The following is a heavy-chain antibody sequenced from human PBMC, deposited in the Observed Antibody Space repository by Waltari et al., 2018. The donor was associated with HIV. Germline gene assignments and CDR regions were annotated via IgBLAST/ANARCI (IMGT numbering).Heavy chain of an antibody. CDR2: YDWNSDRM. V-gene: IGHV3-9*01. CDR3: AKGHGSERNSGWIFDA. Sequence: EVQLVESGGGLVQPGRSLRLSCAASGLMFDDYAMHWVRQAPGKGLDGVLGYDWNSDRMDYSDSVKGRFTISRDSAKKSLFLQMNSLRADDTAFYYCAKGHGSERNSGWIFDAWGQGTLVTVSS. CDR1: GLMFDDYA. D-gene: IGHD6-19*01. J-gene: IGHJ4*02.